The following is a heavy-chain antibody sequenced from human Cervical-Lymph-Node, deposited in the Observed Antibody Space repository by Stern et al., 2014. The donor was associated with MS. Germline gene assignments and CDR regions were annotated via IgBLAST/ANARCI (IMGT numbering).Heavy chain of an antibody. V-gene: IGHV1-69*01. CDR1: GGTFSSYA. J-gene: IGHJ6*02. CDR2: IIPIFGTA. Sequence: QVQLVESGAEVKKPGSSVKVSCKASGGTFSSYAISWVRQAPGQGLEWMGGIIPIFGTANYAQKFQRRVTITADESTRPAYMELSSLRSEDTAVYYCARGELKEGLVRGMDVWGQGTTVTVSS. D-gene: IGHD1-26*01. CDR3: ARGELKEGLVRGMDV.